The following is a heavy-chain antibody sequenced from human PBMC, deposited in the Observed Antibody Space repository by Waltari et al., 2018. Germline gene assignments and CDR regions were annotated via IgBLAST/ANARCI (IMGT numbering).Heavy chain of an antibody. CDR1: GFTFGDYG. Sequence: EVQLVESGGGLVQPGRSLRLSCTPSGFTFGDYGMSWFRQAPGKGLEWVSYISSSGSTIYYADSEKGRFTISRDNAKNSLYLQMNSLRAEDTAVYYCAREAVAGDYWGQGTLVTVSS. V-gene: IGHV3-48*03. CDR2: ISSSGSTI. CDR3: AREAVAGDY. D-gene: IGHD6-19*01. J-gene: IGHJ4*02.